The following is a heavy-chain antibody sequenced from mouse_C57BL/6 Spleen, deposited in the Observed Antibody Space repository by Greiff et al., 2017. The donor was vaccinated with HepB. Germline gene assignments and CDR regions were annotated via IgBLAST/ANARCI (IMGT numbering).Heavy chain of an antibody. D-gene: IGHD2-13*01. CDR2: IYPGSGNT. CDR3: ARGTTFAY. J-gene: IGHJ3*01. V-gene: IGHV1-76*01. Sequence: VQLQESGAELVRPGASVKLSCKASGYTFTDYYINWVKQRPGQGLEWIARIYPGSGNTYYNEKFKGKATLTAEKSSSTAYMQLSGLTSDDSAVYFCARGTTFAYWGQGTLVTVSA. CDR1: GYTFTDYY.